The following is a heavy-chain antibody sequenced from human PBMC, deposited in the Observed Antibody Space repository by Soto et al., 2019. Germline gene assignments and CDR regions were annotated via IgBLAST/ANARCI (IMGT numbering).Heavy chain of an antibody. D-gene: IGHD6-19*01. Sequence: QVQLVQSGAEVKKSGASVKVSCKASGYTFTRYVMHWLRQAPGQRLEWMGWIDAGNGNTVYLQKFRGRVTITRDTSANTAYMELSSLRSEDTAVYYCARDNSGWSDYWGQGTLVTVSS. CDR1: GYTFTRYV. J-gene: IGHJ4*02. CDR2: IDAGNGNT. V-gene: IGHV1-3*01. CDR3: ARDNSGWSDY.